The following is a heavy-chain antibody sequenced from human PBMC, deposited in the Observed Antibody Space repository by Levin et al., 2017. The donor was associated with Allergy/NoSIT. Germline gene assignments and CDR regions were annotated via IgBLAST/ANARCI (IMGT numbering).Heavy chain of an antibody. CDR1: GFTVSSYG. Sequence: PGGSLRLSCAASGFTVSSYGMHWVRQAPGKGLEWVAVIWYDGSNKYYADSVKGRFTISRDNSKNTLYLQMNSLRAEDTAVYYCATVAPGKYSSGWYYFDYWGQGTLVTVSS. D-gene: IGHD6-19*01. V-gene: IGHV3-33*01. CDR3: ATVAPGKYSSGWYYFDY. CDR2: IWYDGSNK. J-gene: IGHJ4*02.